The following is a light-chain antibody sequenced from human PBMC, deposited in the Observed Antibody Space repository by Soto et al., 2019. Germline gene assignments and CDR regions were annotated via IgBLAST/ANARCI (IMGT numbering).Light chain of an antibody. CDR2: DVT. CDR3: CSYAGRFTWL. CDR1: SSDVGDYNF. J-gene: IGLJ3*02. Sequence: QSALTQPRSVSGSPGQSVTISCTGTSSDVGDYNFVSWYQHHPGEAPKLMIYDVTERPSGVPDRFSGSKSGNTASLTISGLPAEDEADYYCCSYAGRFTWLFGGGTKVTVL. V-gene: IGLV2-11*01.